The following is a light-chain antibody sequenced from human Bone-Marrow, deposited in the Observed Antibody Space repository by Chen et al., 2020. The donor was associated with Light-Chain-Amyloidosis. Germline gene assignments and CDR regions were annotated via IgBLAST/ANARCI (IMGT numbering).Light chain of an antibody. Sequence: DIQLTQSPSFLSASVRDRVTITCRASQGISSYLAWYQQKPGKAPKLLIYAASTLQSVVPSRFSGSRSGTEFTLTISSLQPEDFATYYCQQLNSYPFTFGGGTKVEIK. CDR2: AAS. CDR1: QGISSY. J-gene: IGKJ4*01. CDR3: QQLNSYPFT. V-gene: IGKV1-9*01.